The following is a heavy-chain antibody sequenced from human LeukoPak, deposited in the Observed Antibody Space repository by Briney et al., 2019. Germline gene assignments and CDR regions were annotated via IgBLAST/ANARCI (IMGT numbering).Heavy chain of an antibody. CDR3: GTGVEVAGGR. Sequence: GGSLRLSCAASGFTFSSYAMHWVRQAPGEGLEWVSAISGNGDRTDYADSVKGRFSISRDNSKKTLHLQMNSLRVEDTAVYYCGTGVEVAGGRWGQGTLVTVSS. CDR1: GFTFSSYA. CDR2: ISGNGDRT. J-gene: IGHJ4*02. D-gene: IGHD6-19*01. V-gene: IGHV3-23*01.